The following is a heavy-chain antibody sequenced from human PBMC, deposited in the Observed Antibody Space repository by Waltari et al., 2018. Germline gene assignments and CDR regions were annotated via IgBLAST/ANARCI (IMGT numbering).Heavy chain of an antibody. Sequence: QVQLVQSGAEVRKPGASVKVSCKASGYSFSGYDINWVRQAPGQGLEWLGWMNPNSGDTGYAQNFQGRVTSTRISSMSTAYMELTSLKSEDTAVYYCARGRDYGDSLDPFGYWGQGTLVTVSS. J-gene: IGHJ4*02. CDR1: GYSFSGYD. V-gene: IGHV1-8*02. D-gene: IGHD4-17*01. CDR2: MNPNSGDT. CDR3: ARGRDYGDSLDPFGY.